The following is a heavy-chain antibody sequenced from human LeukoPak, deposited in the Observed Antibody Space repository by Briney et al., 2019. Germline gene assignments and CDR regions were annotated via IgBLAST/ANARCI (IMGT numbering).Heavy chain of an antibody. Sequence: GGSLRLSCAASGFTSSSYSMNWVRQAPGKGLEWVSYISSSSNTIYYADSVKGRFTISRDNAKNSLYLQMNSLRDEDTAVYYCARENYDFWSGIDPWGQGTLVTVSS. J-gene: IGHJ5*02. CDR1: GFTSSSYS. CDR3: ARENYDFWSGIDP. V-gene: IGHV3-48*02. D-gene: IGHD3-3*01. CDR2: ISSSSNTI.